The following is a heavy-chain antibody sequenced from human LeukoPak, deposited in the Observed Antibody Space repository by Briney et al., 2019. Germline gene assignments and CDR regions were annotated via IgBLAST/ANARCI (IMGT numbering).Heavy chain of an antibody. CDR1: GYTFTGYY. D-gene: IGHD2-2*01. J-gene: IGHJ4*02. CDR3: ASNVVVPAAPFDY. V-gene: IGHV1-2*02. Sequence: ASVKVPCKASGYTFTGYYMHWVRQAPGQGLEWMGWINPNSGGTNYAQKFQGRVTMTRDTSISTAYMELSRLRSDDTAVYYCASNVVVPAAPFDYWGQGTLVTVSA. CDR2: INPNSGGT.